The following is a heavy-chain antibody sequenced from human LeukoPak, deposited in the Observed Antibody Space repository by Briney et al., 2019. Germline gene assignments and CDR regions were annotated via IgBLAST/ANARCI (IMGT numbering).Heavy chain of an antibody. CDR2: ISSRSYT. Sequence: GGSLRLSCAASGFSFSVYSMNCVRQAPGKGLEWDSSISSRSYTDYADSVRGRFTISRDNAKNSLFLQMNSLRAEDTAVYYCASYGGFTSATLVDLLWGQGTLVTVSS. V-gene: IGHV3-69-1*01. J-gene: IGHJ4*02. D-gene: IGHD4-23*01. CDR3: ASYGGFTSATLVDLL. CDR1: GFSFSVYS.